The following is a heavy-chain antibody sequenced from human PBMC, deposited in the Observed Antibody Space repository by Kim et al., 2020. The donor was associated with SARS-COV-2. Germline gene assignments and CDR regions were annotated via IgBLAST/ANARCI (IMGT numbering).Heavy chain of an antibody. CDR1: GGSISSYY. Sequence: SETLSLTCTVSGGSISSYYWSWIRQPPGKGLEWIGYIYYSGSTNYNPSLKSRVTISVDTSKNQFSLKLSSVTAADTAVYYCARTQWLRLYYFDYWGQGTLVTVSS. CDR2: IYYSGST. V-gene: IGHV4-59*13. D-gene: IGHD5-12*01. CDR3: ARTQWLRLYYFDY. J-gene: IGHJ4*02.